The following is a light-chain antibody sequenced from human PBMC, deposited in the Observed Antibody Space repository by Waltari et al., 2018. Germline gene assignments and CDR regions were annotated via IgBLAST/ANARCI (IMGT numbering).Light chain of an antibody. J-gene: IGLJ1*01. V-gene: IGLV2-14*01. CDR3: NSYTTSSTQV. CDR2: AVF. Sequence: QSALTQPASVSGSPGPSTTSSCTRTSRDVGVLYYVSWYQPHPGKAPKLLIYAVFNRPSGVSNRFSGSKSGNTASLTISELQAEDEADYYCNSYTTSSTQVFGTGTKVTVL. CDR1: SRDVGVLYY.